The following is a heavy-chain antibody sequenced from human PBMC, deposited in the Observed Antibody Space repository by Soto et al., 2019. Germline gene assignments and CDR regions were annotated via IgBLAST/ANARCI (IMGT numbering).Heavy chain of an antibody. CDR1: GFTFSSYA. Sequence: GGSLRLSCSASGFTFSSYAMHWVRQAPGKGLEYVSAISSNGGSTYYADSVKGRFTISRDNSKNTLYLQMSSLRAEDTAVYYCVKIGYCSSTSCYAYYGMDVWGQGTPVTVSS. CDR2: ISSNGGST. D-gene: IGHD2-2*01. J-gene: IGHJ6*02. CDR3: VKIGYCSSTSCYAYYGMDV. V-gene: IGHV3-64D*06.